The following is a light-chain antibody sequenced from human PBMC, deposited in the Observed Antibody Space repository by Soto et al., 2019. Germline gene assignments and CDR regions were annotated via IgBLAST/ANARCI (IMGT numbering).Light chain of an antibody. Sequence: EIVLTQSPGTLSLSPGERATLSCWASQSVSFSYLAWYQQEPGQAPRLLIYGASSRAAGIQNRFSGSGSGTDFTLTISRLEPEDFAVYYCQQYGSSPGTFGQGTKLEIK. CDR3: QQYGSSPGT. V-gene: IGKV3-20*01. J-gene: IGKJ2*01. CDR2: GAS. CDR1: QSVSFSY.